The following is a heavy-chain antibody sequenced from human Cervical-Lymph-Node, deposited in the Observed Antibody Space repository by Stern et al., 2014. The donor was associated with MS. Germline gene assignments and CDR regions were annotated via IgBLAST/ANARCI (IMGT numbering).Heavy chain of an antibody. V-gene: IGHV1-69*01. CDR1: GGTFSKFP. Sequence: VPLVESGAEVTKPGSSVKVSCKASGGTFSKFPSSWVRQAPGQGLEWMGGIFPVFGTPAYAEEFRGRVTMTADVSTSTVYMELSSLRSDDTAVYYCALSSETSDRWYSLGYDLWGQGTLVTVSS. D-gene: IGHD6-13*01. J-gene: IGHJ5*02. CDR3: ALSSETSDRWYSLGYDL. CDR2: IFPVFGTP.